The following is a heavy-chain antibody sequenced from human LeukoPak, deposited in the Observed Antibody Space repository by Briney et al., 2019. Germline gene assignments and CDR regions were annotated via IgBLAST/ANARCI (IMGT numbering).Heavy chain of an antibody. V-gene: IGHV4-4*07. D-gene: IGHD1-26*01. Sequence: PSETLSLTCTVSGCSISRYYWSWIRQPAGKGLEWIGRIYTSGSTNYNPSLKSRVTMSVDTSKNQFSLKPSSVTAADTAVYYCARGRSGIVVAGEGVFDSWDQGTMVTVSS. J-gene: IGHJ3*02. CDR1: GCSISRYY. CDR3: ARGRSGIVVAGEGVFDS. CDR2: IYTSGST.